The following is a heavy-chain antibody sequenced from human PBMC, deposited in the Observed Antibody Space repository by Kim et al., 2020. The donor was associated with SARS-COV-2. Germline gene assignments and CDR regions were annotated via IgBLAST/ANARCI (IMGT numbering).Heavy chain of an antibody. CDR1: GGSFSGYY. D-gene: IGHD3-10*01. CDR3: ARVSMVRGGPYGMDV. J-gene: IGHJ6*02. Sequence: SETLSLTCAVYGGSFSGYYWSWIRQPPGKGLEWIGEINHSGSTNYNPSLKSRVTISVDTSKNQFSLKLSSVTAADTAVYYCARVSMVRGGPYGMDVWGQGTTVTVSS. CDR2: INHSGST. V-gene: IGHV4-34*01.